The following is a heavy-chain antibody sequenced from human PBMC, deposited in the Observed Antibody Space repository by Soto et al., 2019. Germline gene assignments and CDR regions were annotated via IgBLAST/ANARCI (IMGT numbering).Heavy chain of an antibody. J-gene: IGHJ1*01. CDR2: ISGSGSST. D-gene: IGHD6-19*01. CDR3: AKCPGSRGWYLSQQ. CDR1: GFTFSSYA. V-gene: IGHV3-23*01. Sequence: GGSLRLSCAASGFTFSSYAMSWVRQAPGKGLEWVSAISGSGSSTYYADSVKGRFTISRDNSKNTLYLQMNRLRAEDTAVYYCAKCPGSRGWYLSQQGGQGTRVTVSS.